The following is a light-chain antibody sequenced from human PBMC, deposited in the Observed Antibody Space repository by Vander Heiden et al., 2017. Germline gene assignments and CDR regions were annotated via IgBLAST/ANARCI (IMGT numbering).Light chain of an antibody. CDR1: QTVSTN. CDR2: GAS. V-gene: IGKV3-15*01. J-gene: IGKJ1*01. Sequence: EILLTPSPATLSVSPGESATLSCRASQTVSTNVAWYQQKPGQAPRPLIYGASTMATGMPARVIGGGSGTEFTLTITSLQSEDFAVYYCQQYYSGPWTFGQGTNVEI. CDR3: QQYYSGPWT.